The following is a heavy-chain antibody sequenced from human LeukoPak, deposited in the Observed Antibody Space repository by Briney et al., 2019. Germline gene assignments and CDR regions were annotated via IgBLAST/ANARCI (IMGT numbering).Heavy chain of an antibody. CDR1: GFTFSSYW. Sequence: QPGGSLRLSCAASGFTFSSYWMYWVRQAPGKGLVWVSRISSDGITTNYAGAVKGRFTMSRDNAKNTLFLQMNTLRAEDTAVYYCVRDLGELPTYWGQGTLVTVSS. CDR2: ISSDGITT. J-gene: IGHJ4*02. V-gene: IGHV3-74*01. D-gene: IGHD1-26*01. CDR3: VRDLGELPTY.